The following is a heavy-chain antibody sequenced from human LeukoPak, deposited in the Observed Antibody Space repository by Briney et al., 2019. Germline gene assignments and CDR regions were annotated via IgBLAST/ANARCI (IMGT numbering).Heavy chain of an antibody. Sequence: GGSLRLSCAASGFSFNSDWMDWVRQAPGKGLEWVANIKHDESEKNYLDSVKGRFTISRDNAQNSLYLQMNGLRAEDTAVYYCARTRSTMVRGDYYYYGMDVWGQGTTVTVSS. CDR3: ARTRSTMVRGDYYYYGMDV. CDR2: IKHDESEK. CDR1: GFSFNSDW. J-gene: IGHJ6*02. V-gene: IGHV3-7*01. D-gene: IGHD3-10*01.